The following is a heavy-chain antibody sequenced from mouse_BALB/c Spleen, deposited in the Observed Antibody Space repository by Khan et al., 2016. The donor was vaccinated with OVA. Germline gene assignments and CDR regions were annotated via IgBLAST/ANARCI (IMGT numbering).Heavy chain of an antibody. J-gene: IGHJ3*01. D-gene: IGHD2-1*01. Sequence: QVQLQQSGAELVKPGASVKLSCKTSGYTFTNYWIQWVKQRPGQGLGWIGEIFPGTGTTYYNENFKAKATLTIDTSSSPAYMQLSSLTSEDSAVYVCARGYFGNYEFAYWGQGTLVTVSA. CDR1: GYTFTNYW. CDR2: IFPGTGTT. V-gene: IGHV1S132*01. CDR3: ARGYFGNYEFAY.